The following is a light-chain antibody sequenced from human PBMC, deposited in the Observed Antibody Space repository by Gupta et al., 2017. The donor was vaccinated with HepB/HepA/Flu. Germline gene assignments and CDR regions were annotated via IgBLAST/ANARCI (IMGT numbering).Light chain of an antibody. CDR2: DTN. V-gene: IGLV1-51*01. J-gene: IGLJ3*02. Sequence: QAVLTQPPSVSAAPGQRVTISCSGSSSNIGNYYVSWFQQLPGRAPKVLIYDTNKRPSGIPDRISASTSGTPATLDITGLQTGDEADYYCGTWDSSLSAWVFGGGTTLTVL. CDR1: SSNIGNYY. CDR3: GTWDSSLSAWV.